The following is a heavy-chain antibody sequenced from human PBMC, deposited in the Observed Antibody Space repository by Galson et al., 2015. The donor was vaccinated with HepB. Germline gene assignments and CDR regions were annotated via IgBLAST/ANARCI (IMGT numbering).Heavy chain of an antibody. V-gene: IGHV4-39*01. CDR3: VTFDWGSYFAY. D-gene: IGHD7-27*01. J-gene: IGHJ4*02. Sequence: SETLSLTCNVSGDSIKRSSVYWGWIRQPPGKGLEWIGNMFYLGNTYTNPSLKSRVTISIDTSKNQFSLRLSSVTAMDTAVYYCVTFDWGSYFAYWGLGTMVAVSS. CDR2: MFYLGNT. CDR1: GDSIKRSSVY.